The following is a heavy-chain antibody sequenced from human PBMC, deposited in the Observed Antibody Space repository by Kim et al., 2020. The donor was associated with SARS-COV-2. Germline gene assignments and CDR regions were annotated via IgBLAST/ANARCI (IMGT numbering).Heavy chain of an antibody. Sequence: SVKGRFTISRDNAKNSLYLQMNSLRDEDTAVYYCARDLWVAAAGTWWFDPWGQGTLVTVSS. J-gene: IGHJ5*02. D-gene: IGHD6-13*01. V-gene: IGHV3-48*02. CDR3: ARDLWVAAAGTWWFDP.